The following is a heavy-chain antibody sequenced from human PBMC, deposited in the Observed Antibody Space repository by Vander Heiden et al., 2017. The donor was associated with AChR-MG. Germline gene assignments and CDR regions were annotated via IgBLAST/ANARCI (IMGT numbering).Heavy chain of an antibody. D-gene: IGHD1-1*01. Sequence: EVQLLESGGALVQPGGSLRLSCAVSGFSFKSYTMNWVRQAPGKGLEWVSGISGGGGNPSYADSVKGRFTISRDNSKNILYLLMNNLRAGDTAIYFCARDFNWDGDYWGQGTLVTVSS. J-gene: IGHJ4*02. V-gene: IGHV3-23*01. CDR1: GFSFKSYT. CDR3: ARDFNWDGDY. CDR2: ISGGGGNP.